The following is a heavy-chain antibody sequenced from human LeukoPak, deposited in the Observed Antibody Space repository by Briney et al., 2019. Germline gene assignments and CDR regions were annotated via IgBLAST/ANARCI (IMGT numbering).Heavy chain of an antibody. Sequence: GASVKFSCKASGGSFSSYTISWLRQAPGQGLESMGRIIPILGIANYAQKFQGRVTITADKSTSTAYMELSSLRSEDTAVYYCARGSFTVTTPFDYWGQGTLVTVSS. J-gene: IGHJ4*02. CDR2: IIPILGIA. CDR1: GGSFSSYT. V-gene: IGHV1-69*02. CDR3: ARGSFTVTTPFDY. D-gene: IGHD4-11*01.